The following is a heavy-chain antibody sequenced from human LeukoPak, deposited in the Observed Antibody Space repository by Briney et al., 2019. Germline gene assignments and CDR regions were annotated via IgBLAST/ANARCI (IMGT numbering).Heavy chain of an antibody. V-gene: IGHV4-39*01. CDR1: GGSISSSSYC. CDR3: ARQLYNVRFGELLPFDY. J-gene: IGHJ4*02. D-gene: IGHD3-10*01. CDR2: IYYSGST. Sequence: SETLSLTCTVSGGSISSSSYCWGWIRRPPGKGLEWIGSIYYSGSTYYNPSLKSRVTISVDTSKNQFSLKLSSVTAADTAVYYCARQLYNVRFGELLPFDYWGQGTLVTVSS.